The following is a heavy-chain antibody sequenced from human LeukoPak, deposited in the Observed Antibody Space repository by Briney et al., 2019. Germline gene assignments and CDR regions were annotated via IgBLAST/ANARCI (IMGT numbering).Heavy chain of an antibody. CDR3: ARSKSDWSFIDY. J-gene: IGHJ4*02. Sequence: SETLSPTCTVSGDSVRSYYCIWIRQSPGKGLDWIGHINYNGGNSLSPSLKSRGTLSVDTSKSQFSLRLRSVTAADTAVYYCARSKSDWSFIDYWGQGILVSVSS. D-gene: IGHD2-21*02. CDR2: INYNGGN. CDR1: GDSVRSYY. V-gene: IGHV4-59*02.